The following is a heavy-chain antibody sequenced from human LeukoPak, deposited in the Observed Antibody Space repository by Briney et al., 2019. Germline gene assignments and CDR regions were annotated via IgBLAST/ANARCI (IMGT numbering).Heavy chain of an antibody. CDR1: GGSICGHY. J-gene: IGHJ4*02. Sequence: PSEALSLTCTVAGGSICGHYWSWIRQFPGEGLEWIGYIFDSGGTDYNPSLRSRVTISVAAPKTKFSPNLASVTVAATAVYYYAGGYGTSRWIDYWGQGTLVTVST. V-gene: IGHV4-59*11. CDR3: AGGYGTSRWIDY. CDR2: IFDSGGT. D-gene: IGHD6-25*01.